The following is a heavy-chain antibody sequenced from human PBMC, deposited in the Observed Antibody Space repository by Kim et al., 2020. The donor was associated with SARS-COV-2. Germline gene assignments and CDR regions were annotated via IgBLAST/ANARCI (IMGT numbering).Heavy chain of an antibody. J-gene: IGHJ4*02. D-gene: IGHD3-22*01. V-gene: IGHV3-21*01. CDR3: ARDPAPGYDSSGPTVVVGY. CDR2: ISSSSSYI. Sequence: GGSLRLSCAASGFTFSSYSMNWVRQAPGKGLEWVSSISSSSSYIYYADSVKGRFTISRDNAKNSLYLQMNSLRAEDTAVYYCARDPAPGYDSSGPTVVVGYWGQGTLVTVSS. CDR1: GFTFSSYS.